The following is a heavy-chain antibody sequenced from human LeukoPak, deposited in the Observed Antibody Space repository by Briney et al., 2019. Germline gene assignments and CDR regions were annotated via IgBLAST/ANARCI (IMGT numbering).Heavy chain of an antibody. J-gene: IGHJ4*02. D-gene: IGHD1-26*01. V-gene: IGHV1-18*01. Sequence: GASVKVSCKASGYTFTSYGISWVRQAPGQGLEWMGWISAYNGNTNYAQKLQGRVTMTTDTSTSTAYMELRSLRSDDTAVYYCARLGWELRDGGPFDYWGQGTLVTVSS. CDR1: GYTFTSYG. CDR3: ARLGWELRDGGPFDY. CDR2: ISAYNGNT.